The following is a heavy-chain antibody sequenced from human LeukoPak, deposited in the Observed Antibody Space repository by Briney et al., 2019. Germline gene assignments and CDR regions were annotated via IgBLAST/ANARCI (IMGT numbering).Heavy chain of an antibody. CDR2: VGTKANNYAT. CDR1: GFIFSDSH. V-gene: IGHV3-73*01. CDR3: TRFPSAAVAGEDY. Sequence: GGSLRLSCAASGFIFSDSHMHWVRQASGKGLEWVGHVGTKANNYATSCAASVKDRFTISRDDSKNTAYLQMNSLKTEDTAVYYCTRFPSAAVAGEDYWGQGALVTVSS. D-gene: IGHD6-19*01. J-gene: IGHJ4*02.